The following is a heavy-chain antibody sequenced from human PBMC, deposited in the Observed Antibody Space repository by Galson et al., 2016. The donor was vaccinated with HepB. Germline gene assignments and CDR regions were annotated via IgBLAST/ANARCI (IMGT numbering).Heavy chain of an antibody. CDR2: ITSGGIT. V-gene: IGHV3-23*01. D-gene: IGHD5-24*01. CDR1: GFSFSSYV. CDR3: AKARSTNAYKVFDY. Sequence: SLRLSCAASGFSFSSYVMSWVRQAPGKGLEWVSGITSGGITYYADSVKGRFTISRDNAKNSLYLQMDSLRPEDTALYYCAKARSTNAYKVFDYWGQGILVAVSS. J-gene: IGHJ4*02.